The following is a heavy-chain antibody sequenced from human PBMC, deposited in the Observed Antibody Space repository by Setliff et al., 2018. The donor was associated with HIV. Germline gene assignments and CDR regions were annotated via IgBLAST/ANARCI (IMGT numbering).Heavy chain of an antibody. Sequence: SETLSLTCTVSGGSISSGSYYWSWIRQPAGKGLEWIGHIYTSGSTNYNPSLKSRVTISVHTSKNQFSLRLTSMTAADTAVYYCAKTSVGATGLYAFDIWGQGTTVTVSS. V-gene: IGHV4-61*09. CDR1: GGSISSGSYY. CDR3: AKTSVGATGLYAFDI. CDR2: IYTSGST. D-gene: IGHD1-26*01. J-gene: IGHJ3*02.